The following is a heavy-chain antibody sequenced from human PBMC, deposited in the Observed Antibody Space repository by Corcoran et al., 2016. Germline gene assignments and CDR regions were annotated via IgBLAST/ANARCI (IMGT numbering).Heavy chain of an antibody. J-gene: IGHJ3*02. D-gene: IGHD2-15*01. CDR2: IVVGSGNT. V-gene: IGHV1-58*01. CDR3: AAGVVGARKGVAAFDI. Sequence: QMQLVQSGPEVKKPGTSVKVSCKASGFTFTSSAVQWVRQARGQRLEWIGWIVVGSGNTNYAQKFQERVTITRDMSTSTAYMELSSLRSEDTAVYYCAAGVVGARKGVAAFDIWGQGTMVTVSS. CDR1: GFTFTSSA.